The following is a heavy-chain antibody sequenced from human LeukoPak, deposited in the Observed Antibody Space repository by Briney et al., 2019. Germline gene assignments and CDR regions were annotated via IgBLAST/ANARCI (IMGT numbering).Heavy chain of an antibody. V-gene: IGHV1-2*02. D-gene: IGHD3-10*01. CDR1: GYTFTGYY. J-gene: IGHJ4*02. Sequence: GASVKVSCKASGYTFTGYYMHWVRQAPGQGLVWMGWINPNSGGTNYAQKFQGRVTMTRDTSISTAYMELSRLRSDDTAVYYCARGDGSGSYWGFDYWGQGTLVTVSS. CDR3: ARGDGSGSYWGFDY. CDR2: INPNSGGT.